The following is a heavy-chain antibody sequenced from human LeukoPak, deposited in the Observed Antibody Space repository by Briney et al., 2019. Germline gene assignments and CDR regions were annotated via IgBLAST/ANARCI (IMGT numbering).Heavy chain of an antibody. CDR1: GASISSYY. J-gene: IGHJ4*02. CDR3: ARDSRRCSSTSCYTLTDY. Sequence: SGTLSLTCTVSGASISSYYWSWIRQPPGKGLEWIGYIYYSGSTNYNPSLKSRVTISVDTSKNQFSLKLSSVTAADTAVYYCARDSRRCSSTSCYTLTDYWGQGTLVTVSS. CDR2: IYYSGST. V-gene: IGHV4-59*01. D-gene: IGHD2-2*02.